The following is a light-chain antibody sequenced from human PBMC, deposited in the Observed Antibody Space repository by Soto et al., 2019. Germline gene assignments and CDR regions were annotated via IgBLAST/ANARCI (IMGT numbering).Light chain of an antibody. CDR1: SSDVGGYNY. CDR2: DVS. J-gene: IGLJ1*01. Sequence: QSALTQPASVSGSPGQSITISCTGTSSDVGGYNYVSWYQQHPGKAPKLMIYDVSNRPSGVSNRFSGSKSGNTASLTISGLQAEDEAHYYCNSYTSSSALLYVFGTGTKLTVL. CDR3: NSYTSSSALLYV. V-gene: IGLV2-14*01.